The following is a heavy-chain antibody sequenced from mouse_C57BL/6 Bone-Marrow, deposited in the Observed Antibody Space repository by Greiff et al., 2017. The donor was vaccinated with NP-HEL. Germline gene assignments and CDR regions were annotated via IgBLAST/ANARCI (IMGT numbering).Heavy chain of an antibody. CDR1: GYTFTSYT. D-gene: IGHD1-1*01. V-gene: IGHV1-4*01. Sequence: QVQLKESGAELARPGASVKMSCKASGYTFTSYTMHWVKQRPGQGLEWIGYINPSSGYTKYNQKFKDKATLTADKSSSTAYMQLSSLTSEDSAVYYCARSGYYGSSAYWGQGTLVTVSA. J-gene: IGHJ3*01. CDR2: INPSSGYT. CDR3: ARSGYYGSSAY.